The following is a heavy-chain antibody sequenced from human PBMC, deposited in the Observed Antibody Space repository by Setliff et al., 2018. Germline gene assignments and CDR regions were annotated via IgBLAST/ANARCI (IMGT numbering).Heavy chain of an antibody. CDR2: IKSNNDGGTT. Sequence: GGSLRLSCAASGFSFGKAWMNWVRQAPGKGLEWVGLIKSNNDGGTTDLAAPVKGRFSISRDDSKNMLYLQMSSLKTEDTAMYYCTTDRAACSGSSCYNGFDVWGQGTMVTVSS. CDR3: TTDRAACSGSSCYNGFDV. CDR1: GFSFGKAW. D-gene: IGHD2-2*02. V-gene: IGHV3-15*07. J-gene: IGHJ3*01.